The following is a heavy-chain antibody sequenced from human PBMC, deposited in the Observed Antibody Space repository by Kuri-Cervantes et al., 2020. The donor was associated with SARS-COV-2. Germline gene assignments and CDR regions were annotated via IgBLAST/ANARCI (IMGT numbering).Heavy chain of an antibody. CDR1: GFTFSSYD. J-gene: IGHJ4*02. CDR3: VGEGHYDHSAFDY. D-gene: IGHD3-22*01. V-gene: IGHV3-13*01. CDR2: IGTAGDT. Sequence: GESLKISCAACGFTFSSYDMHWVRQATGKGLEWVSAIGTAGDTYYPGSVKGRFTISRDNAKNSLYLQMNSLRAEDTAVYYCVGEGHYDHSAFDYWGQGTLVTVSS.